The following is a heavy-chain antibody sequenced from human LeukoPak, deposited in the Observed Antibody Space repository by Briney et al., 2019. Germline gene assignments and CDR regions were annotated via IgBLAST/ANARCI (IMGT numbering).Heavy chain of an antibody. V-gene: IGHV4-59*01. D-gene: IGHD4-17*01. CDR2: IYYSGST. CDR1: GGSISSYY. J-gene: IGHJ4*02. CDR3: ARGGTTVTTWIDYFDY. Sequence: TETLSLTCTVTGGSISSYYWSWIRQPPGKGLEWIGYIYYSGSTNYNPSLKSRVTISVDTSKNQLTLKLSSVTAADAAVYYSARGGTTVTTWIDYFDYWGQGTLVTVSS.